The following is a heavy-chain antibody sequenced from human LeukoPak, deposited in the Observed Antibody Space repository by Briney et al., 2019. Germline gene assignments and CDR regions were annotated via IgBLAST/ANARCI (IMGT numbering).Heavy chain of an antibody. Sequence: SQTLSLTCTVSGGSVSSGGYYWSWIRQHPGKGLEWIGYIYYSGNTYYNPSLKSRVTISVDTSKNQFSLKLSSETAADTAVYYCARVIAAAGTNYWGQGTLVTVSS. D-gene: IGHD6-13*01. V-gene: IGHV4-31*03. CDR3: ARVIAAAGTNY. J-gene: IGHJ4*02. CDR2: IYYSGNT. CDR1: GGSVSSGGYY.